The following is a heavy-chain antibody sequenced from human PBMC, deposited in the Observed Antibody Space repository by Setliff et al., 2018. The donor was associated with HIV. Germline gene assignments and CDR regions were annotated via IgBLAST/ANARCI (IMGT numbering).Heavy chain of an antibody. CDR2: VSQSGSP. J-gene: IGHJ5*02. V-gene: IGHV4-39*01. Sequence: PSETLSLTCSVSGVSINRTDHYWGWIRQSPGKSLEWIGSVSQSGSPYYTPSLTSRITIPVDRSKKLFSLKLISVTAADQGVYYCARVPVPGANWFDPWGLGTLVTVSS. CDR3: ARVPVPGANWFDP. CDR1: GVSINRTDHY.